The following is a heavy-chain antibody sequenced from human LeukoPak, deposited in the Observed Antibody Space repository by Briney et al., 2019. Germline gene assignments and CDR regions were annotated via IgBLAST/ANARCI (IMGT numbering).Heavy chain of an antibody. CDR1: GGAISSGSYY. J-gene: IGHJ6*03. CDR3: ARERPDENYYYYMDV. V-gene: IGHV4-61*02. CDR2: IYTSGST. Sequence: SQTLSLTCTVSGGAISSGSYYWSWIRQPPGKGLEWIGRIYTSGSTNYNPSLKSRVTASVDTSKNQFSLKLSSVTAADTAVYYCARERPDENYYYYMDVWGKGTTVTVSS.